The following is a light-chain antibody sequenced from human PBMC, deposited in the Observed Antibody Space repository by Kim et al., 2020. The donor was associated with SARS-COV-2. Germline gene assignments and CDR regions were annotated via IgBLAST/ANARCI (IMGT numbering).Light chain of an antibody. J-gene: IGKJ1*01. CDR3: GQYGNSPRWT. V-gene: IGKV3-20*01. CDR2: AAS. Sequence: EIVLTQSPGTLSVSPGERATLSCRASQSINTNYFAWYQHKTGQAPRPLICAASIRAIGVPGRCSGSGSGTDFTLTIARLEPGGSAVYYCGQYGNSPRWTFGRGSKLEIK. CDR1: QSINTNY.